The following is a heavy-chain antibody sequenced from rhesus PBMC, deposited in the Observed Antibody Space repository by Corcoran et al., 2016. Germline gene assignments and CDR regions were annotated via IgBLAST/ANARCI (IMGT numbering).Heavy chain of an antibody. CDR2: IYGSGGST. J-gene: IGHJ4*01. CDR3: AGRYSSGWFYYFGY. V-gene: IGHV4-93*01. Sequence: QVQLQESGPAVVKPSETLSLTCAVSGGSISSSNWWSWIRQSPGKGLEWIGGIYGSGGSTESNPSPKRRVTISQATSKSQFSLKLRSVTAADAAVYYCAGRYSSGWFYYFGYWGRGVLVTVSS. CDR1: GGSISSSNW. D-gene: IGHD6-31*01.